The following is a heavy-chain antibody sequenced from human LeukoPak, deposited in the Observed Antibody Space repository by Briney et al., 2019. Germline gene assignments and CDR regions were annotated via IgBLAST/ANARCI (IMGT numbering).Heavy chain of an antibody. D-gene: IGHD4-17*01. J-gene: IGHJ3*02. CDR2: MNPNSGNT. Sequence: GASVKVSCKASGYTFTSYDINWVRQATGQGLEWMGWMNPNSGNTGYAQKFQGRVTMTRDTSTSTAYMELRSLRSDDTAVYYCASQSGVLYGDYDEDAFDIWGQGTMVTVSS. CDR1: GYTFTSYD. V-gene: IGHV1-8*01. CDR3: ASQSGVLYGDYDEDAFDI.